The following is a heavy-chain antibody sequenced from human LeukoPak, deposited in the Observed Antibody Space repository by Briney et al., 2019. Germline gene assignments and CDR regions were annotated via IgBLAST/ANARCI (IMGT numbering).Heavy chain of an antibody. CDR3: ATYDYGDYGGSDAFDI. V-gene: IGHV4-30-4*08. J-gene: IGHJ3*02. D-gene: IGHD4-17*01. CDR2: IYYSGST. CDR1: GGSISSGDYY. Sequence: SQTLSLTCTVSGGSISSGDYYWSWIRQPPGKGLEWIGYIYYSGSTYYNPSLKSRVTISVDTSKNRFSLKLSSVTAADTAVYYCATYDYGDYGGSDAFDIWGQGTMVTVSS.